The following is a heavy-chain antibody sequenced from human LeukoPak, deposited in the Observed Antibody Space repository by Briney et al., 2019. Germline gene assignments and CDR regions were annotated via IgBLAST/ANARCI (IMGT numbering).Heavy chain of an antibody. D-gene: IGHD6-19*01. CDR3: ARSPGSSGWYQEDAFDI. CDR2: IYHSGST. V-gene: IGHV4-38-2*02. Sequence: PSETLSLTCTVSGYSISSGYYWGWIRQPPGKGLEWIGSIYHSGSTYYNPSLKSRVTISVDTSKNQFSLKLSSVTAADTAVYYCARSPGSSGWYQEDAFDIWGQGTMVTVSS. J-gene: IGHJ3*02. CDR1: GYSISSGYY.